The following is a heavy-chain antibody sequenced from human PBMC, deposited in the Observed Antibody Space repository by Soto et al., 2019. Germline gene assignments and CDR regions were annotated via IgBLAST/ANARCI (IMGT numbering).Heavy chain of an antibody. V-gene: IGHV1-3*01. J-gene: IGHJ4*02. CDR2: INAGSGYT. D-gene: IGHD2-21*02. CDR3: ASQYCGAYCSANY. Sequence: QVQLVQSGAEVRRSGASVKVSCKASGYTFTTLSMHWVRQAPGQSLEWMGYINAGSGYTKYSQNFQGRVTITRDTLASTAYMELSSLRSEGTAVYYCASQYCGAYCSANYWGQGTLVTVSS. CDR1: GYTFTTLS.